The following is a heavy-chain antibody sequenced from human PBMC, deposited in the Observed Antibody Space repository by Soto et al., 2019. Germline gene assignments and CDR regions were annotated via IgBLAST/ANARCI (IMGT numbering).Heavy chain of an antibody. V-gene: IGHV2-5*01. D-gene: IGHD6-13*01. Sequence: SGPTLVNPTQTLTLTCTFSGFSLSTSGVGVGWIRQPPGKALEWLALIYWNDDKRYSPSLKSRLTITKDTSKNQVVLTMTNMDPVDTATYYRAHRPVQQQLDMNWFDPWGQGTLVTVSS. CDR2: IYWNDDK. J-gene: IGHJ5*02. CDR3: AHRPVQQQLDMNWFDP. CDR1: GFSLSTSGVG.